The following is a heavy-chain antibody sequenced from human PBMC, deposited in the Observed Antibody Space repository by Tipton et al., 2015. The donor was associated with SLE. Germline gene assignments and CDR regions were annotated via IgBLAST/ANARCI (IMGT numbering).Heavy chain of an antibody. CDR2: INSEGGT. D-gene: IGHD5-18*01. J-gene: IGHJ4*02. Sequence: SLRLSCAASGFTFTNNAMNWVRQAPGKGLEWVSGINSEGGTVYADSVKGRFTISRDISKNMVFLQMNSLRAEDTAVYYCVREGDTAFDYWGQGTLVTVT. CDR3: VREGDTAFDY. V-gene: IGHV3-23*01. CDR1: GFTFTNNA.